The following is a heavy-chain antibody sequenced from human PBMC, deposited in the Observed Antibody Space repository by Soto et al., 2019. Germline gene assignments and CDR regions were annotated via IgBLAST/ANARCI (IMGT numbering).Heavy chain of an antibody. D-gene: IGHD4-17*01. Sequence: QLQLQESGPGLVKPSETLSLTCTVSGGSISSSGYYWGWIRQPPGKGLEWIGTIYYSGSTYYNPSLTRRVTISVDTSKNQFSLKLRSVTVAATAVYYCARQFSVYGDYGRYFDFWGQGTLVTVSS. CDR3: ARQFSVYGDYGRYFDF. CDR2: IYYSGST. V-gene: IGHV4-39*01. CDR1: GGSISSSGYY. J-gene: IGHJ4*02.